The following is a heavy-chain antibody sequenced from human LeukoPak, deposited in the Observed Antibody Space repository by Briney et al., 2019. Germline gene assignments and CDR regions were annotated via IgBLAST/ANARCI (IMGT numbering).Heavy chain of an antibody. Sequence: TSETLSLTCTVSGGSISSSSYYWGWIRQPPGKGLEWIGSIYYSGSTYYNPSLKSRVTISVDTSKNQFSLKLSSVTAADTAVYYCARHFRSSIFGVVTTGRLDPWGQGALVTVSS. CDR3: ARHFRSSIFGVVTTGRLDP. V-gene: IGHV4-39*01. J-gene: IGHJ5*02. D-gene: IGHD3-3*01. CDR1: GGSISSSSYY. CDR2: IYYSGST.